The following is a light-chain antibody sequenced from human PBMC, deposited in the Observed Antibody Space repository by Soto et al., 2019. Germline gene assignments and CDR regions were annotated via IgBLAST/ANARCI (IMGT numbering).Light chain of an antibody. J-gene: IGKJ5*01. CDR2: GAS. CDR3: QQCNNWQIT. V-gene: IGKV3-15*01. CDR1: QSVSSN. Sequence: EIVMTQSPATLSVSPGERATLSCRASQSVSSNLAWYQQKPGQAPRLLIYGASTRATGIPARFSGSGSGTEFSIPISSLQAEDFAVYYCQQCNNWQITFGQGTRLEIK.